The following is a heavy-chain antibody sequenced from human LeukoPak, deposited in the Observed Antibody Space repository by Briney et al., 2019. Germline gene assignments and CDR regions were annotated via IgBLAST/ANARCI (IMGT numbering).Heavy chain of an antibody. V-gene: IGHV4-39*07. CDR3: ARAPPPPGTPWIQLWNWFDP. CDR1: GGSISSSSYY. D-gene: IGHD5-18*01. CDR2: IYYSGST. Sequence: SETLSLTCTVSGGSISSSSYYWGWIRQPPGKGLEWIGSIYYSGSTYYNPSLKSRVTISVDTSKNQFSLKLSSVTAADTAVYYCARAPPPPGTPWIQLWNWFDPWGQGTLVTVSS. J-gene: IGHJ5*02.